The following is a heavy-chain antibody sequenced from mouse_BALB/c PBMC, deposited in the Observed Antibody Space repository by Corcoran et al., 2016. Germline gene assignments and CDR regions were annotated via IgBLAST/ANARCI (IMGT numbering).Heavy chain of an antibody. CDR3: ARDIGGRVDP. CDR1: GYTFTDYY. J-gene: IGHJ4*01. V-gene: IGHV1-72*04. Sequence: QVQLVQSGAEVKKPGASVKVSCKGSGYTFTDYYIHWVRQAPGQGLEWMGWINPNTEGPNSGGTNYAQKFQGRVTMTRDTSITTAYMELTWLTSDDTAVDFCARDIGGRVDPWGQGTLVTVSS. CDR2: INPNTEGPNSGGT.